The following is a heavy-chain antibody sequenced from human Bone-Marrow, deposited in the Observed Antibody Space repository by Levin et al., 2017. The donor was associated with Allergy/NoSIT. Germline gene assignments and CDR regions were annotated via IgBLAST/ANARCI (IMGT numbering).Heavy chain of an antibody. CDR1: GDPFSAYH. CDR3: SRDQDGAPRANYYCGLDV. CDR2: IYNTGRT. J-gene: IGHJ6*02. V-gene: IGHV4-59*01. Sequence: PSETLSLTCTVSGDPFSAYHWTWIRQPPGKGLEWIGFIYNTGRTSYNPSLKSRVSLSIDTSKKQFSLKLTSVTAADAAADYCSRDQDGAPRANYYCGLDVWGQGTTVIVSS. D-gene: IGHD1-26*01.